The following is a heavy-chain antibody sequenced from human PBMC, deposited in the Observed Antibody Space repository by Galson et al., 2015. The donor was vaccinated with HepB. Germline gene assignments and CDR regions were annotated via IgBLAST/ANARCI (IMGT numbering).Heavy chain of an antibody. J-gene: IGHJ3*02. V-gene: IGHV1-69*13. CDR3: ARPRNWQRVNFQDGFDI. Sequence: SVKVSCKASGGTFSSYAISWVRQAPGQGLEWMGGIIPIFGAANYAQKFQGRVTITADDSTSTVYMAPSSLKSEDTAVYYCARPRNWQRVNFQDGFDIWGQGTKVNVSS. D-gene: IGHD6-6*01. CDR2: IIPIFGAA. CDR1: GGTFSSYA.